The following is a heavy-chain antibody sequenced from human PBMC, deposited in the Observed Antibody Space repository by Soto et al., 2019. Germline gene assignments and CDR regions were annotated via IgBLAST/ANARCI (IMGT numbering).Heavy chain of an antibody. CDR3: AKTGVRSGLWEALDV. CDR1: GFMFSSEA. V-gene: IGHV3-23*01. Sequence: EVKLLESGGGLVQPGGSLRLSCAASGFMFSSEAMTWVRHVPGKGLQWVALVSGGGGDTHYRDSVKGRFIISRYNSKNTVYLQMNSLRAEDTAVYHCAKTGVRSGLWEALDVWGQGAMVIVSS. J-gene: IGHJ3*01. D-gene: IGHD3-16*01. CDR2: VSGGGGDT.